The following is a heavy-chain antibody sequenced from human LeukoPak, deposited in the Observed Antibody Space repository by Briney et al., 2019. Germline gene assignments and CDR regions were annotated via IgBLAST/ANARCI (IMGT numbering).Heavy chain of an antibody. D-gene: IGHD2-8*01. V-gene: IGHV4-39*01. CDR3: WRPHCSNSVCSSSRVDF. CDR2: IHYSGST. J-gene: IGHJ4*02. CDR1: GGSMTSNNYY. Sequence: PPETLSLTCTVSGGSMTSNNYYWGWIRQPPGKGLEWIGNIHYSGSTYYSPSLKNRVTISVDTSKNQFSLRLKSVTAADTAVYYCWRPHCSNSVCSSSRVDFWGQGTLVTVSS.